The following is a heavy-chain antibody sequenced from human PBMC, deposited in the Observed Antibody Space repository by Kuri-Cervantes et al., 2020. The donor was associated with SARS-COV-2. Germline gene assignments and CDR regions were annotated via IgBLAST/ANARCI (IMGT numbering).Heavy chain of an antibody. CDR3: ARHFNGCSNGVCRKYYYYSMDV. CDR2: IYYSGDT. V-gene: IGHV4-59*08. D-gene: IGHD2-8*01. Sequence: GSLRLSCTVSGGTMSSFYWSWIRQPPGRGLEWIGYIYYSGDTDYYPSLKNRVTISIDTSKNQLYMKLSLVTAADRAVYYYARHFNGCSNGVCRKYYYYSMDVWGQGTTVTVSS. J-gene: IGHJ6*02. CDR1: GGTMSSFY.